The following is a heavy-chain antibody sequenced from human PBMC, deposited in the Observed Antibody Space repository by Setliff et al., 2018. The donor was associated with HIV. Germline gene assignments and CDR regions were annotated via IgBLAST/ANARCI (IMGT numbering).Heavy chain of an antibody. CDR2: INHSGST. J-gene: IGHJ6*03. Sequence: SETLSLTCAVYGGSFSGYYWSWMRQPPGKGLEWIGEINHSGSTTYNPSLKSGVIISVDTSKNQFSLKLSSVTAADTAVYYCARGRCIRVSAAIMYYYYYYMDVWGRGTTVTVSS. CDR1: GGSFSGYY. V-gene: IGHV4-34*01. D-gene: IGHD2-2*01. CDR3: ARGRCIRVSAAIMYYYYYYMDV.